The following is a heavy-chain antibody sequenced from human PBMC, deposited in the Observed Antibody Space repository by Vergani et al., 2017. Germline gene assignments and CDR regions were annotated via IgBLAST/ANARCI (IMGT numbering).Heavy chain of an antibody. J-gene: IGHJ4*02. CDR1: GYFFSDYY. D-gene: IGHD3-10*01. V-gene: IGHV3-11*04. CDR2: IASSDTTL. Sequence: QVQLVESGGGLVKPGGSLRLSCTASGYFFSDYYMSWLRPAPGKGLEWVSYIASSDTTLYYAASVKGRFTISRDNAKNSLYLEMNSLRAEDTAVYYCARDYLDVAASASPYHFDDWVQGTQVTVSS. CDR3: ARDYLDVAASASPYHFDD.